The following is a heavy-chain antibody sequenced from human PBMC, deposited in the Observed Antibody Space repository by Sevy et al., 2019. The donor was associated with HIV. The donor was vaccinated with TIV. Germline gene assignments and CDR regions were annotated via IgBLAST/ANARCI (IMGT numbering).Heavy chain of an antibody. Sequence: ASVKVSCKVSEYTLNQLAMHWVRQPPGKGLEWMGSFDPEDGNTFYAQKVQGRLTLTEDTSTDTAFMELNSLKSEDTAIYYCATTKDYYEDSGSPIDHLGQGTLVTVSS. J-gene: IGHJ4*02. CDR2: FDPEDGNT. D-gene: IGHD3-22*01. V-gene: IGHV1-24*01. CDR1: EYTLNQLA. CDR3: ATTKDYYEDSGSPIDH.